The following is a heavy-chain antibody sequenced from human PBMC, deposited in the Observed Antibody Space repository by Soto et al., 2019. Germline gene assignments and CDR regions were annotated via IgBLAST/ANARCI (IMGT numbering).Heavy chain of an antibody. CDR3: ARGGLEPFDY. V-gene: IGHV3-74*01. J-gene: IGHJ4*02. Sequence: GGSLRLSCATSGLTFSSDWMHWVRQAPGKGLVWVSRINKDGSYRNYADFVEGRFTISRDDAKSELYLQMDRLRAEDTAVYYCARGGLEPFDYLGQGALVTVSS. CDR1: GLTFSSDW. D-gene: IGHD1-1*01. CDR2: INKDGSYR.